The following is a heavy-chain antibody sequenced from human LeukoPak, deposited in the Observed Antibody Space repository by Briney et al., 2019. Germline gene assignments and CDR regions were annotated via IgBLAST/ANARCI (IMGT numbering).Heavy chain of an antibody. V-gene: IGHV4-39*07. CDR3: ARSKDGSGFAAY. D-gene: IGHD3-22*01. CDR2: INHSGNT. CDR1: GVSISSQTYY. J-gene: IGHJ4*02. Sequence: ASETLSLTCTVSGVSISSQTYYWTWIRQPPGKWLEWIGEINHSGNTNYNPSLKSRVAISVDTSKNQFSLKLSSVIAADTAMYYCARSKDGSGFAAYWGQGTQVTVSS.